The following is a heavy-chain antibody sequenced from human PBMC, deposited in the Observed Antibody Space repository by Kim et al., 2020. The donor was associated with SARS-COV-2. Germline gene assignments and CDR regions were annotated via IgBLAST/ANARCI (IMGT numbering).Heavy chain of an antibody. CDR2: VTGGGETP. CDR3: ARDARYPNDAVDI. D-gene: IGHD2-15*01. CDR1: EFIFSNFA. V-gene: IGHV3-23*01. Sequence: GGSLRLSCAASEFIFSNFAMSWVRQAPGKGLEWVSAVTGGGETPWYADSARGRFTISRDNSRCMVFLQMNSLRVEDTALYYCARDARYPNDAVDIWWQET. J-gene: IGHJ3*02.